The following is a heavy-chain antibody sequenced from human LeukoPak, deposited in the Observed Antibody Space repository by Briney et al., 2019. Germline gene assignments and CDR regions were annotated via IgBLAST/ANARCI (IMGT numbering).Heavy chain of an antibody. J-gene: IGHJ5*02. D-gene: IGHD5-18*01. CDR2: IYPGDSDT. CDR1: GYSFTSYR. Sequence: GESLKISCKGSGYSFTSYRIGWVRQMPGKGLEWMGIIYPGDSDTRYSPSFQGQVTISADKSISTAYLQWSSLKASDTAMYYCARRPGYSYGSGWFDPWGQGTLVTVSS. CDR3: ARRPGYSYGSGWFDP. V-gene: IGHV5-51*01.